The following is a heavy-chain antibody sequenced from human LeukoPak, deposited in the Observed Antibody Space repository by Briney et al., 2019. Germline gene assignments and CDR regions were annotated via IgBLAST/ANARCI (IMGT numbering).Heavy chain of an antibody. CDR3: ARACGSGSYYKSYYYMDV. D-gene: IGHD3-10*01. V-gene: IGHV1-46*01. Sequence: ASVKVSCKASGYSFTSHYMHWVRQAPGQGLEWLGLINPSGSSTLYAQKFQGRVTMTRDMSTTTDYMELRSLRSDDTAVYYCARACGSGSYYKSYYYMDVWGKGTTVTISS. CDR1: GYSFTSHY. J-gene: IGHJ6*03. CDR2: INPSGSST.